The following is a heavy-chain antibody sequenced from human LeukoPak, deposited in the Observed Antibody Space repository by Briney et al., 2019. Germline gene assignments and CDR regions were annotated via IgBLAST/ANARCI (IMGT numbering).Heavy chain of an antibody. Sequence: SXXLSLTCAVYGGSFSGYYWSWIRQPPGKGLEWIGEINHSGSTNYNPSLKSRVTISVDTYKKQFSLNLNSVTATDTAVYYCARGGVERYCSGGSCYGWLDPWGQGTLVTVSS. D-gene: IGHD2-15*01. CDR3: ARGGVERYCSGGSCYGWLDP. CDR2: INHSGST. CDR1: GGSFSGYY. J-gene: IGHJ5*02. V-gene: IGHV4-34*01.